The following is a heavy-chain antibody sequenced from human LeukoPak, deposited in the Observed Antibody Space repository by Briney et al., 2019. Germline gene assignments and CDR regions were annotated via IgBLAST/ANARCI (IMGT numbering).Heavy chain of an antibody. CDR2: ISAYNGNT. D-gene: IGHD2-2*02. V-gene: IGHV1-18*01. CDR1: GYTFTSYG. CDR3: ARHNDVPAAIFGAFDI. J-gene: IGHJ3*02. Sequence: ASVKVSCKASGYTFTSYGISWVRQAPGQGLEWMGWISAYNGNTNYAQKLQGRVTMTTDTSTSTAYMELSSLRSEDTAVYYCARHNDVPAAIFGAFDIWGQGTMVTVSS.